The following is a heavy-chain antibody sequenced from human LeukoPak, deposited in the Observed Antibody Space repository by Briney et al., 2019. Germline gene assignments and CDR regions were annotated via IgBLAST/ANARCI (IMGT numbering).Heavy chain of an antibody. J-gene: IGHJ4*02. V-gene: IGHV3-66*01. Sequence: GGSLRLSCVPSRLNVSTNYMSWVRQAPGKGLEWVSIIYSGGPTYYADSVKGRFTISRDNSKNTLYLQMNRLRADDTAVYYCAREEDYGYYFDYWGQGTLVTVSS. CDR1: RLNVSTNY. D-gene: IGHD4-17*01. CDR3: AREEDYGYYFDY. CDR2: IYSGGPT.